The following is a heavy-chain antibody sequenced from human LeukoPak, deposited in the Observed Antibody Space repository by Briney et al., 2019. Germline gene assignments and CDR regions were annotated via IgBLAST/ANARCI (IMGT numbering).Heavy chain of an antibody. CDR3: ARAISDYDASDI. J-gene: IGHJ3*02. Sequence: GGSLRLSCAASGFTFSSYAMSWVRQAPGKGLEWVSAISGSGGNTYYADSVKGRFTISRDNAKNSLYLQMNSLRAEDTAVYYCARAISDYDASDIWGQGTMVTVSS. V-gene: IGHV3-23*01. CDR1: GFTFSSYA. CDR2: ISGSGGNT. D-gene: IGHD4-17*01.